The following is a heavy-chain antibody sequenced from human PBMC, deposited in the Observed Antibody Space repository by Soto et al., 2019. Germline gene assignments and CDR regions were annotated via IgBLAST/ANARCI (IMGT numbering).Heavy chain of an antibody. J-gene: IGHJ4*02. CDR2: ISSSSSYI. CDR1: GFTVSNNY. Sequence: GGSLRLSCAVSGFTVSNNYMSWVRQAPGKGLEGVSSISSSSSYIYYADSVKGRFTISRDNAKNSLYLQMNSLRAEDTAVYYCARGPGGYYDSSGYPSHYFDYWGQGTLVTVSS. V-gene: IGHV3-21*06. CDR3: ARGPGGYYDSSGYPSHYFDY. D-gene: IGHD3-22*01.